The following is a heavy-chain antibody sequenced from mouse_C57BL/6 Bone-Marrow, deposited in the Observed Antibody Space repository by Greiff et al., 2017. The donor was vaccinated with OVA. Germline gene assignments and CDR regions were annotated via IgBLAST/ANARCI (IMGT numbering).Heavy chain of an antibody. Sequence: EVMLVESGGGLVKPGGSLKLSCAASGFTFSDYGMHWVRQAPEKGLEWVAYISSGSSTIYYADTVKGRFTISRDNAKNTLFLQMTSLRSEDPAMYYCARPNYYGSSVDYWGQGTTLTVSS. CDR2: ISSGSSTI. J-gene: IGHJ2*01. CDR3: ARPNYYGSSVDY. V-gene: IGHV5-17*01. D-gene: IGHD1-1*01. CDR1: GFTFSDYG.